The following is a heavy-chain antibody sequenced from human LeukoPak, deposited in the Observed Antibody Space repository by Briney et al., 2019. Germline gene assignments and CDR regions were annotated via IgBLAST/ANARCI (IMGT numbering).Heavy chain of an antibody. Sequence: GGSLRLSCAASGVTLSNYDMHWVRQATGKGLEWVSTIGPAGDTYYPDSVKGRFTISRDNAKNSLYLQMNSLRAEDTAVYYCARVRLSSGWWYDAFDIWGQGTMVTVSS. CDR3: ARVRLSSGWWYDAFDI. J-gene: IGHJ3*02. CDR2: IGPAGDT. CDR1: GVTLSNYD. V-gene: IGHV3-13*01. D-gene: IGHD6-19*01.